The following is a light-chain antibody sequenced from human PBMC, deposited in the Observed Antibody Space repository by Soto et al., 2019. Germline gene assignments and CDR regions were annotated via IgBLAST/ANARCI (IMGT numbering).Light chain of an antibody. Sequence: QSVLTQPPPASGTPGQRVSISCSGYSSSIGTNFVYWYQQLPGTAPKVLIHSNNQRPSGVPDRFSGSKSGTSASLAISGLRYEDEADYYCAAWDDNMSTYVFGSWTKVTVL. CDR3: AAWDDNMSTYV. J-gene: IGLJ1*01. V-gene: IGLV1-47*02. CDR2: SNN. CDR1: SSSIGTNF.